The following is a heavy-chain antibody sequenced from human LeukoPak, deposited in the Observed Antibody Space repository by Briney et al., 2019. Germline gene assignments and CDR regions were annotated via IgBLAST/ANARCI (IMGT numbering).Heavy chain of an antibody. D-gene: IGHD4-17*01. Sequence: PSVKVSCKASGYTFTSYGISWVRQAPGQGLEWMGWISAYNGNTNYAQKLQGRVTMTTDTSTSTAYMELRSLRSDDTAVYYCARGDYGDPDYGMDVWGQGTTVTVSS. CDR1: GYTFTSYG. CDR3: ARGDYGDPDYGMDV. V-gene: IGHV1-18*01. J-gene: IGHJ6*02. CDR2: ISAYNGNT.